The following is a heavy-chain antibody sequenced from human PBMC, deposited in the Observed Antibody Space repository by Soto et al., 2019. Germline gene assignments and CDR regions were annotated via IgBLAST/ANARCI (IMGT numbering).Heavy chain of an antibody. CDR3: ARDGWVAESRWFFDR. CDR1: GVTFSGYP. D-gene: IGHD1-26*01. J-gene: IGHJ4*02. CDR2: ISYGGDDR. Sequence: GGSLRLSCAASGVTFSGYPMNWVRQAPDKGLEWVAFISYGGDDRRYADSVKGRFTIYRDNSKNTLFLQLDSLRTDDTSVYYCARDGWVAESRWFFDRWGLGTLVSVSS. V-gene: IGHV3-30-3*01.